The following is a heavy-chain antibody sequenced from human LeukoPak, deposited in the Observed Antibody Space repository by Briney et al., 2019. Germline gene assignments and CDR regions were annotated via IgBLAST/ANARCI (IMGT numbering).Heavy chain of an antibody. CDR3: AKGSGKDGYNSHYYYYGMDV. CDR1: GFTFSSYG. D-gene: IGHD5-24*01. CDR2: ISYDGSNK. Sequence: GRSLRLSCAASGFTFSSYGMHWVRQAPGKGLEWVAVISYDGSNKYYADSVKGRFTISRDNSKNTLYLQMNSLRAEDTAVYYCAKGSGKDGYNSHYYYYGMDVWGQGTTVTVSS. J-gene: IGHJ6*02. V-gene: IGHV3-30*18.